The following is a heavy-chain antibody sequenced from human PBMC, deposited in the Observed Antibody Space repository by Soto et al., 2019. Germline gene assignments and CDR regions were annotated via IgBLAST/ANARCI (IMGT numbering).Heavy chain of an antibody. Sequence: QVQLQESGPGLVTPLQTLSLTCTVSGGSINGGSYYWSWIRQHPGKGLEWIGYVSDSGSTYYNPSLWTRATISVDTSNNQFSLKLNSVNAADTAVYYCARRENYRDTSGYYGFFDYWGQGTLVTVSS. J-gene: IGHJ4*02. V-gene: IGHV4-31*03. CDR3: ARRENYRDTSGYYGFFDY. CDR1: GGSINGGSYY. CDR2: VSDSGST. D-gene: IGHD3-22*01.